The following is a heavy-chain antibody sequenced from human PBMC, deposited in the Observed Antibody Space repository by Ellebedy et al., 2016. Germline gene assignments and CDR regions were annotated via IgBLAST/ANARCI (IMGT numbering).Heavy chain of an antibody. Sequence: SGPTLVKPTQTLTLTCTFSGFSLSTSGVGVGWIRQPPGKALEWLALIYWNDDKRYSPSLKSRLTITKDTSKNQVVLTMTNMDPVDTATYYCAHTPEKVYCSGGSCYAGRSNWFDPWGQGTLVTVSS. V-gene: IGHV2-5*01. D-gene: IGHD2-15*01. CDR1: GFSLSTSGVG. CDR3: AHTPEKVYCSGGSCYAGRSNWFDP. J-gene: IGHJ5*02. CDR2: IYWNDDK.